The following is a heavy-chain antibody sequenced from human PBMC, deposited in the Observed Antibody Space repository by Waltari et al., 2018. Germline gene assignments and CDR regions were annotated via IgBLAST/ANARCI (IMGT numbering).Heavy chain of an antibody. V-gene: IGHV1-8*01. J-gene: IGHJ4*02. CDR1: GYTFTSYD. D-gene: IGHD3-9*01. CDR2: MNPNSGNT. Sequence: QVQLVQSGAEVKKPGASVKVSCKASGYTFTSYDINWVRQATGQGLEWMGWMNPNSGNTGYAQKFQGRVTMTRNTSISTAYMELSSLRSEDTAVYYCAKFGALRYFDWPRGGRAIDYWGQGTLVTVSS. CDR3: AKFGALRYFDWPRGGRAIDY.